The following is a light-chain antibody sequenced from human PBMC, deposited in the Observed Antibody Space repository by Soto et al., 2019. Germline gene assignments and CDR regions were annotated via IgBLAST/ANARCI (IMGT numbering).Light chain of an antibody. V-gene: IGKV3-20*01. CDR2: SAS. CDR1: QSVASSY. CDR3: HHFGSLPET. J-gene: IGKJ1*01. Sequence: EVVLTQSPGTLSLSPGERVTLSCRASQSVASSYLAWYQQKPGRAPRPLFHSASSMATGIPDRFSRSGSGTDFTLTIRRLEPEDFAVYYCHHFGSLPETFGQGTNVE.